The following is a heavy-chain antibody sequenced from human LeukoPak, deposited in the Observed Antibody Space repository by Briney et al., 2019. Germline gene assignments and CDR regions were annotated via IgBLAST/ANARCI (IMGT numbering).Heavy chain of an antibody. CDR2: IYPGDSDT. J-gene: IGHJ4*02. CDR1: GYSFTSYW. V-gene: IGHV5-51*01. D-gene: IGHD4-11*01. CDR3: ARLRKTTVTKRYFDY. Sequence: GESLKISCKGSGYSFTSYWIGWVRQMPGKGLEWMGIIYPGDSDTRYSPSFQGQVTISADKSISTAYLQWSSPKASDTAMYYCARLRKTTVTKRYFDYWGQGTLVTVSS.